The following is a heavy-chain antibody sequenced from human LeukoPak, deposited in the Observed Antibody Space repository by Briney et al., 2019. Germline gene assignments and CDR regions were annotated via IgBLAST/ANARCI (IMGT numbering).Heavy chain of an antibody. J-gene: IGHJ5*02. CDR3: ARDRYGSGSYYKSWFDP. V-gene: IGHV4-4*07. CDR2: IYTSGST. D-gene: IGHD3-10*01. CDR1: GGSISSYY. Sequence: SETLSVTCTVSGGSISSYYWSWIRQPAGKGLEWIGRIYTSGSTNYNPSLKSRVTMSVDTSKNQFSLRLSSVTAADTAVYYCARDRYGSGSYYKSWFDPWGQGTLVTVSS.